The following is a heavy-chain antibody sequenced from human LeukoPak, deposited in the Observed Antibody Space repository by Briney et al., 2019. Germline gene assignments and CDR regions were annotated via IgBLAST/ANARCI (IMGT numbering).Heavy chain of an antibody. J-gene: IGHJ4*02. CDR1: GYTFTSYA. D-gene: IGHD2-8*01. CDR3: ARLKYCTNGVCYAGFDY. CDR2: INAGNGNT. V-gene: IGHV1-3*01. Sequence: ASVKVSCKASGYTFTSYAMHWVRQAPGQRLEWMGWINAGNGNTKYSQKFQGRVTITRDTSADTAYMEPSSLRSEDTAVYYCARLKYCTNGVCYAGFDYWGQGTLVTVSS.